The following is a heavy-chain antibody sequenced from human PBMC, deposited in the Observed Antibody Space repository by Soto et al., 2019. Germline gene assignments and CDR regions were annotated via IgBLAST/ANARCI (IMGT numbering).Heavy chain of an antibody. V-gene: IGHV3-33*01. CDR2: IWYDGSNK. CDR3: ASDEGSYYFQH. J-gene: IGHJ1*01. D-gene: IGHD1-26*01. Sequence: QVQLVESGGGVVQPGRSLRLSCAASGFTFSSYGMHWVRQAPGKGLEWVAVIWYDGSNKYYADSVKGRFTISRDNSKNTLYLQMNSLRAEDTAVYYCASDEGSYYFQHWGQGTLVTVSS. CDR1: GFTFSSYG.